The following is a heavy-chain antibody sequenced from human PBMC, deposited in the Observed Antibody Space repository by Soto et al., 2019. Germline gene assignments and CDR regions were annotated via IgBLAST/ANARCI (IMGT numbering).Heavy chain of an antibody. D-gene: IGHD6-19*01. CDR1: GFTFSSYG. V-gene: IGHV3-30*18. Sequence: QVQLEESGGGVVQPGRSLRLSCAASGFTFSSYGMHWVRQAPGKGLEWVAVILYDGSNKYYADSVKGRFTISRDNSKNTLYLQMSGLRAEDTAVYYCAKDMAAVVGPIDYWGQGTLVTVSS. J-gene: IGHJ4*02. CDR3: AKDMAAVVGPIDY. CDR2: ILYDGSNK.